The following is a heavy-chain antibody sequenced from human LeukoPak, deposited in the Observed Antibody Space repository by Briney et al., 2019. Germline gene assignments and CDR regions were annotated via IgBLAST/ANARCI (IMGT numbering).Heavy chain of an antibody. J-gene: IGHJ3*02. CDR2: ISGSGGCT. CDR1: GFTFISYA. V-gene: IGHV3-23*01. D-gene: IGHD4-17*01. Sequence: TGGSLRLSCAASGFTFISYAMSWVRQAAGKGLEWVSAISGSGGCTYYADSVKGRFTISRDHSKTTLYLQMNSLRAEDTAVYYCAKGVYGDYEDAFAIWGEGTMVTAPS. CDR3: AKGVYGDYEDAFAI.